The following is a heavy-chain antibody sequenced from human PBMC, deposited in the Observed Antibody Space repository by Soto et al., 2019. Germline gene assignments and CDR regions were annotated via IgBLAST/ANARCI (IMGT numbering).Heavy chain of an antibody. CDR1: GVSISSNSW. CDR3: ARKTYVDSPHFDY. V-gene: IGHV4-4*02. J-gene: IGHJ4*02. D-gene: IGHD4-17*01. Sequence: QVQLQESGPGLVKPSGTLSLTCAVSGVSISSNSWWSWVRQPPGKGLEWIGEIYHVGSTNHNPSLKSRVIISVDKSRNQFSLNLNSMTAADTAVYFCARKTYVDSPHFDYWGQGTLVTVSS. CDR2: IYHVGST.